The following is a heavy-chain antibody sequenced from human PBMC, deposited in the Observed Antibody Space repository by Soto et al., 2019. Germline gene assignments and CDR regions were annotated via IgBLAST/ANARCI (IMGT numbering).Heavy chain of an antibody. CDR2: ISSVNGNT. CDR1: GYTFTSYG. J-gene: IGHJ5*02. CDR3: ARGPRDCSTTSCFSGVTWFGP. V-gene: IGHV1-18*04. D-gene: IGHD2-2*01. Sequence: QVQMVQSGAEVKKPRASVKVSCKASGYTFTSYGISWVRQAPGQGLEWMGWISSVNGNTNYAQKVQGRVTLTTDTATNTTDMVLRSLRSDDTAVYYCARGPRDCSTTSCFSGVTWFGPWGQGTLVTVS.